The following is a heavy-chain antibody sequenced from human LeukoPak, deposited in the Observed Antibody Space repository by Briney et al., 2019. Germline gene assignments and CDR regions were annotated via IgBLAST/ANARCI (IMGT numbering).Heavy chain of an antibody. CDR2: ISFDGSNK. CDR1: GFAFSNYG. D-gene: IGHD2-15*01. CDR3: AKDRAVGKVVAATGYFDY. J-gene: IGHJ4*02. V-gene: IGHV3-30*18. Sequence: GGSLRLSCAASGFAFSNYGVHWVRQAPGKGLEWVAVISFDGSNKYYADSVKGRFTISRDNSKNTLYLQMNSLRAEDTAVYYCAKDRAVGKVVAATGYFDYWGQETLVTVSS.